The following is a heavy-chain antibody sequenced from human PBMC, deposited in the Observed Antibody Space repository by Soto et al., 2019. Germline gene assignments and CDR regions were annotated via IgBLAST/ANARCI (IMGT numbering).Heavy chain of an antibody. D-gene: IGHD6-6*01. J-gene: IGHJ5*02. CDR3: ARDRHNNFFDP. V-gene: IGHV4-31*02. CDR1: RDGVS. Sequence: RDGVSWTWIRQSPGKGLEWIGYIYYSGSTYYNPSLESRVAISLDTSRSQFSLTLHSVTAADTAIYYCARDRHNNFFDPWGQG. CDR2: IYYSGST.